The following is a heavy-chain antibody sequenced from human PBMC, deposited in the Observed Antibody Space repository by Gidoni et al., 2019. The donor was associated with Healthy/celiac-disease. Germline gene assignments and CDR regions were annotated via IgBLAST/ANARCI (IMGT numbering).Heavy chain of an antibody. CDR2: IRSSSSYR. J-gene: IGHJ4*02. CDR1: GFPFSSFG. D-gene: IGHD3-22*01. V-gene: IGHV3-21*01. CDR3: ARDSVAYYYDSSGYHVFDY. Sequence: EVQLVESGGGLVKPGGSLRLPCAHFGFPFSSFGMHWVRQAPGKGLEWVSSIRSSSSYRYYADSVKGRFTISRDNAKNSLYLQMNSLRAEDTAVYYCARDSVAYYYDSSGYHVFDYWGQGTLVTVSS.